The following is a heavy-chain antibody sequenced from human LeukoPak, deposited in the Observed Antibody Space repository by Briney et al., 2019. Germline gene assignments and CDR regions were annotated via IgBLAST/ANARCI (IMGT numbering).Heavy chain of an antibody. Sequence: VGSLRLSCVTSGFNSSTFVMNWVRQAPGKGLEWISSISGSGSIPYYADSVKGRFTVSRDNSKNTFSLHMNSLRAEDTALYYCARDGRFGDFDHWGQGTLVAVSS. D-gene: IGHD2-15*01. CDR2: ISGSGSIP. V-gene: IGHV3-23*01. CDR3: ARDGRFGDFDH. CDR1: GFNSSTFV. J-gene: IGHJ4*02.